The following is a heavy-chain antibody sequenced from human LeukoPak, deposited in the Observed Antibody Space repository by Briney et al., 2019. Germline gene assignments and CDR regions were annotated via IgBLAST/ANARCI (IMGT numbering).Heavy chain of an antibody. CDR2: IWYDGSNK. CDR1: GFTFSSYG. V-gene: IGHV3-33*06. D-gene: IGHD3-10*01. J-gene: IGHJ5*02. CDR3: AKAYYGSGSPLDWFDP. Sequence: GGSLRLSCAASGFTFSSYGMHWVRQAPGKGLEWVAVIWYDGSNKYYADSVKGRFTISRDNSKNTLYLQMNSLRAEDTAVYYCAKAYYGSGSPLDWFDPWGQGTLVTVSS.